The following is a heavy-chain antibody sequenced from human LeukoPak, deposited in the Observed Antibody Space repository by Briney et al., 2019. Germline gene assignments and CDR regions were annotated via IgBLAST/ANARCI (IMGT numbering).Heavy chain of an antibody. CDR1: GFTFSNYG. CDR2: ISDSGVST. Sequence: GGSLRLSCAASGFTFSNYGMSWVRQAPGKGLEWVSTISDSGVSTYYADSVKGRFTISRDNSKNTLYLQMNSLRAEDTAVYYCAKASVAGLPDYFDFWGQGTLVTVSS. CDR3: AKASVAGLPDYFDF. J-gene: IGHJ4*02. D-gene: IGHD6-19*01. V-gene: IGHV3-23*01.